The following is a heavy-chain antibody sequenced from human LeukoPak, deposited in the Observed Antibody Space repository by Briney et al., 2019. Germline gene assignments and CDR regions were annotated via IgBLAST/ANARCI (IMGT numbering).Heavy chain of an antibody. D-gene: IGHD3-10*01. Sequence: PGRSLRLSCAASGFTFSSYGMHWVRQAPGKGLEWVAFIRYDGSNKYYADSVKGRFTISRDNSKNTLYLQMNSLRAEDTAVYYCAKDHPGNYFDYWGQGTLVTVSS. CDR1: GFTFSSYG. J-gene: IGHJ4*02. CDR2: IRYDGSNK. V-gene: IGHV3-30*02. CDR3: AKDHPGNYFDY.